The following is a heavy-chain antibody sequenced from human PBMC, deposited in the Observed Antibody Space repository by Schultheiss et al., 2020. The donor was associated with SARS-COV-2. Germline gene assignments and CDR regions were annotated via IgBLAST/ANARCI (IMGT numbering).Heavy chain of an antibody. J-gene: IGHJ4*02. CDR3: ARGINWYYFDY. CDR1: GFTFSDSY. D-gene: IGHD1-20*01. CDR2: ISSSRSCT. V-gene: IGHV3-11*06. Sequence: GGSLRLSCAASGFTFSDSYMHWIRQAPGKGLEWVSYISSSRSCTTYAGSMKGRFTITRDNSKNTLYLQMNSLRAEDTAVYFCARGINWYYFDYWGQGTLVTVSS.